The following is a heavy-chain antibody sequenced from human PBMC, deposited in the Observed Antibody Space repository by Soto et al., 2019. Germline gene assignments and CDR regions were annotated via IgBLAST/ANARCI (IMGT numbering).Heavy chain of an antibody. CDR3: ARVTSDIVATIVGMTWFDP. D-gene: IGHD5-12*01. Sequence: SETLSLTCTVSGGSISSSNYYWGWIRQPPGKGLEWIGSIYYSGSTNYNPSLKSRVTISVDTSKNQFSLKLSSVTAADTAVYYCARVTSDIVATIVGMTWFDPWGQGTLVTVSS. CDR1: GGSISSSNYY. V-gene: IGHV4-39*07. CDR2: IYYSGST. J-gene: IGHJ5*02.